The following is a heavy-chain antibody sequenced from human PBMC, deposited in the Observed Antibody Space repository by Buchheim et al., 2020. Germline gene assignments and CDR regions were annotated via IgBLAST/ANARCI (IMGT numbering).Heavy chain of an antibody. CDR2: INPNSGGP. CDR1: GYTFTGYY. D-gene: IGHD1-26*01. Sequence: QVQPVQSGAEVKKPGASVKVSCKASGYTFTGYYMHWVRQAPGQGLEWMGRINPNSGGPNYAQKFQGRVTMTRDPSNSTAYMELSRLRSDDTAVYYCARTIEYYYGMDVWGQGTT. V-gene: IGHV1-2*06. CDR3: ARTIEYYYGMDV. J-gene: IGHJ6*02.